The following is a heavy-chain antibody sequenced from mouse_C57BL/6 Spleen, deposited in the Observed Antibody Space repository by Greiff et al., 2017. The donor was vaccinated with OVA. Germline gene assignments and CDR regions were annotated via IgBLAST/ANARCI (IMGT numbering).Heavy chain of an antibody. CDR1: GFTFTDYY. V-gene: IGHV7-3*01. Sequence: EVKLVESGGGLVQPGGSLSLSCAASGFTFTDYYMSWVRQPPGKALEWLGFIRNKANGYTTEYSASVKGRFTISRDNSQSILYLQMNALRAEDSATYCCARYGTTTPFDYWGQGTTLTVSS. CDR3: ARYGTTTPFDY. J-gene: IGHJ2*01. CDR2: IRNKANGYTT. D-gene: IGHD1-1*01.